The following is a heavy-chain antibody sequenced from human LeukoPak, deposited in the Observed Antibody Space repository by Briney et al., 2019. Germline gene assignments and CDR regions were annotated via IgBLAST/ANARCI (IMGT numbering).Heavy chain of an antibody. CDR3: AREGYDSSGYYPFDI. Sequence: PGGSLRLSCAASGFTFSRYSMNWVRQAPGKGLEWVSSISNTGSYISYAEFVKGRFSISRDNAKNSLYLQMNSLRAEDTAVYYCAREGYDSSGYYPFDIWGQGTMVTVSS. V-gene: IGHV3-21*01. CDR1: GFTFSRYS. CDR2: ISNTGSYI. D-gene: IGHD3-22*01. J-gene: IGHJ3*02.